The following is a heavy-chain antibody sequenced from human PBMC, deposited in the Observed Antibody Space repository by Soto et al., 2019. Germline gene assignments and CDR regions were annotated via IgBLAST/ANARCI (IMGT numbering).Heavy chain of an antibody. J-gene: IGHJ4*02. D-gene: IGHD4-17*01. CDR1: HFSFSNAW. Sequence: EVQLVESGGGLVKPGGSLRLSCAASHFSFSNAWMNWVRQAPGKGLEWVGHIKRKTDGGTTEYAAPVKGRFTISRDDSKNMLYLQMNSLKTEDTAVYYCRIGHYGGWGQGTLVTVSS. CDR3: RIGHYGG. CDR2: IKRKTDGGTT. V-gene: IGHV3-15*07.